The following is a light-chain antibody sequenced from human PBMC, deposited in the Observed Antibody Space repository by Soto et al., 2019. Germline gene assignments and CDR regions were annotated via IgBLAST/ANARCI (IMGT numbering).Light chain of an antibody. V-gene: IGKV1-39*01. CDR3: QQSYTIPLT. CDR2: ATS. Sequence: DIQMTQSPSSLSLSVGDRVTLPCRASLFIRSTLNWYQQTPGHAPTLLIDATSHLHTGVPLRFSGRGSGRDFTITISSLQPEDFATYHCQQSYTIPLTFGQGTKVDIK. CDR1: LFIRST. J-gene: IGKJ1*01.